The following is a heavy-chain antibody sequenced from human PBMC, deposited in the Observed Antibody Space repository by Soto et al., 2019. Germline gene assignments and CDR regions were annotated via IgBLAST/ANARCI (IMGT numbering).Heavy chain of an antibody. J-gene: IGHJ4*02. D-gene: IGHD5-18*01. CDR1: GYTFTSYG. V-gene: IGHV1-18*01. CDR2: ISAYNGNT. CDR3: AKGTTLETANY. Sequence: QVQLVQSGAEVKKPGASVKVSCKASGYTFTSYGISWVRQAPGQGLEWMGWISAYNGNTNYAQKLQGRVTMTTDTSTSTAHMELRSMTSDDTAVYSWAKGTTLETANYWGQGTLVTVSS.